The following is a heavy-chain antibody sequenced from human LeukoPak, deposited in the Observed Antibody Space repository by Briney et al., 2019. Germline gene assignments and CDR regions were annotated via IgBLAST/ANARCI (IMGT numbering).Heavy chain of an antibody. V-gene: IGHV3-23*01. CDR3: AKDRPNYYGSNGHYYKLNGDC. CDR1: GFTFSSYA. J-gene: IGHJ4*02. CDR2: ITSSGAAT. D-gene: IGHD3-22*01. Sequence: GGSLRLSCAASGFTFSSYAMSWVRQAPGKGLEWVSSITSSGAATYYADSVKGRFTISRDNSGNTLYLQMNSLRAEDTAVYYCAKDRPNYYGSNGHYYKLNGDCWGQGTLVTVSS.